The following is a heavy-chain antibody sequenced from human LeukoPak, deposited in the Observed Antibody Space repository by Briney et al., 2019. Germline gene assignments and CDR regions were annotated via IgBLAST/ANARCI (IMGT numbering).Heavy chain of an antibody. CDR1: GGSISSYY. CDR3: AGTVSGSYYDSWRFDP. V-gene: IGHV4-59*01. CDR2: IYYSGST. J-gene: IGHJ5*02. D-gene: IGHD1-26*01. Sequence: KSSETLSLTCTVSGGSISSYYWSWIRQPPGKGLEWIGYIYYSGSTNYNPSLKSRVTISVDTSKNQFSLKLSSVTAADTAVYYCAGTVSGSYYDSWRFDPWGQGTLVTVSS.